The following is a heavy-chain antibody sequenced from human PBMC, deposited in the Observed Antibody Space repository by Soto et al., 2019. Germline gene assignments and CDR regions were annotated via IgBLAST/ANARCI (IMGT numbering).Heavy chain of an antibody. CDR3: ARHPEPEGSVHLFDL. Sequence: DVQLRESGGGLVQPGGSLRLSCAVSGFTFSSHAMAWVRQAPGKGLEWVCGISNSGGSTYYADSVRGRFTISRDISKNTLYMQMSSLRVEDTALYHFARHPEPEGSVHLFDLWGLGTLVTVAS. J-gene: IGHJ5*01. D-gene: IGHD2-2*01. V-gene: IGHV3-23*01. CDR1: GFTFSSHA. CDR2: ISNSGGST.